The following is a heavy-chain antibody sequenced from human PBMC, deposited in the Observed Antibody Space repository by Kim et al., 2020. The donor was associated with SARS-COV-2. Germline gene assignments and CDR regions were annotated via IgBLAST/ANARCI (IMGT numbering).Heavy chain of an antibody. J-gene: IGHJ4*02. V-gene: IGHV4-59*08. Sequence: SETLSLTCTVSGGSISSYYWSWIRQPPGKGLEWIGYIYYSGSTNYNPSLKSRVTISVDTSKNQFSLKLSSVTAADTAVYYCARHDPRGLDYWGQGTLVTVSS. CDR1: GGSISSYY. CDR2: IYYSGST. CDR3: ARHDPRGLDY. D-gene: IGHD5-12*01.